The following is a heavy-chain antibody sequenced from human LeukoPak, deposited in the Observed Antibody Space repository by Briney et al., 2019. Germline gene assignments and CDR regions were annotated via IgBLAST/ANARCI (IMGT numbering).Heavy chain of an antibody. CDR2: INPNSGGT. V-gene: IGHV1-2*02. CDR3: ARVGVAYGDYGRGAFDY. J-gene: IGHJ4*02. D-gene: IGHD4-17*01. Sequence: ASVKVSCKASGYTFTGYYMHWVRQAPGQGLEWMGWINPNSGGTNYAQKFQGRVTMTRDTSISTAYMELSRLRSDDTAVYYCARVGVAYGDYGRGAFDYWGQGTLVTASS. CDR1: GYTFTGYY.